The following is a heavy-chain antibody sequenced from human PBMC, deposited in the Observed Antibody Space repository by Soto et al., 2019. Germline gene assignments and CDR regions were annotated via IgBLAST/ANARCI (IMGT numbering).Heavy chain of an antibody. J-gene: IGHJ6*02. CDR2: IIPILGIA. Sequence: QVQLVQSGAEVKKPGSSVKVSCKASGGTFSSYTISWVRQAPGQGLEWMGRIIPILGIANYAQKFQGRVTITADXXTXTXXMELSSLRSEDTAVYYCARDSYCSSTSCYEHGMDVWGQGTTVTVSS. V-gene: IGHV1-69*08. CDR1: GGTFSSYT. D-gene: IGHD2-2*01. CDR3: ARDSYCSSTSCYEHGMDV.